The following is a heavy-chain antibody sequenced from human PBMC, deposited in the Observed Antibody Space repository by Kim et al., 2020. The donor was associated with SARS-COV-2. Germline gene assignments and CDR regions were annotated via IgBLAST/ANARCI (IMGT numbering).Heavy chain of an antibody. Sequence: GGSLRLSCAASGFTFSSYAMAWVRQTPGKGLEWISSIRNNAAGSYYADSVKGRFTISRDNSKNALFLQMNTLRAEDTAIYYCAKGWSPLTTTALDHWGQGTLVTVSS. D-gene: IGHD1-26*01. CDR1: GFTFSSYA. J-gene: IGHJ4*02. CDR2: IRNNAAGS. V-gene: IGHV3-23*01. CDR3: AKGWSPLTTTALDH.